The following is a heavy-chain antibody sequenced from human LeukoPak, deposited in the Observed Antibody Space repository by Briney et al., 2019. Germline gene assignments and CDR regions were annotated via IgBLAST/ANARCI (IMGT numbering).Heavy chain of an antibody. CDR3: ARFRYYYDSSGSPD. V-gene: IGHV3-11*04. D-gene: IGHD3-22*01. Sequence: PGGSLRLSCAASGFTFSDYYMSWIRQAPGKGLEWVSYISSSGSTIYYADSVKGRFTISRDNAKNSLYLQMNSLRAEDTAVYYCARFRYYYDSSGSPDWGQGTLVTVSS. J-gene: IGHJ4*02. CDR2: ISSSGSTI. CDR1: GFTFSDYY.